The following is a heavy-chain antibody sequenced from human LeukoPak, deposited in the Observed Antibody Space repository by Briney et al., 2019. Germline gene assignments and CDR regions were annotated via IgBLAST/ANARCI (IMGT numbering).Heavy chain of an antibody. CDR3: VRDRGIYFDY. CDR1: GFTFSSYW. D-gene: IGHD1-26*01. J-gene: IGHJ4*02. V-gene: IGHV3-48*01. CDR2: ISSRSSTM. Sequence: GGSLRLSCAASGFTFSSYWMSWVRQAPGKGLEWVSYISSRSSTMYYADSVKGRFTISRDNAKNSLYLQMNSLRAEDTAVYYCVRDRGIYFDYWGQGTLVTVSS.